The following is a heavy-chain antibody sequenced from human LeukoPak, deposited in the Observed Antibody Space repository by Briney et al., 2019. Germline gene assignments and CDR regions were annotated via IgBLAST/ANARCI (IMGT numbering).Heavy chain of an antibody. CDR1: GGSISSSSYY. D-gene: IGHD1-26*01. J-gene: IGHJ5*02. V-gene: IGHV4-39*07. Sequence: PSETLSLTCTVSGGSISSSSYYWGWIRQPPGKGLEWIGSIYYSGSTYYNPSLKSRVTISVDTSKNQFSLKLSSVTAADTAVYYCARARSGIVGAVRFDPWAREPWSPSPQ. CDR3: ARARSGIVGAVRFDP. CDR2: IYYSGST.